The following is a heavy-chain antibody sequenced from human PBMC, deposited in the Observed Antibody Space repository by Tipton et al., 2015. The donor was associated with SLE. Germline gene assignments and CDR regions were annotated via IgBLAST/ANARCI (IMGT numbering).Heavy chain of an antibody. D-gene: IGHD4-23*01. Sequence: TLSLTCTVSGGSIRNYYWSWIRQSPGKGLEWIGYIHYSGRTNYNPSLKSRVSISLDTSKSQFSLKLISVTPADTAVYYYTRDRNDGGWGDWGQGTLVTVSS. V-gene: IGHV4-59*01. CDR1: GGSIRNYY. CDR3: TRDRNDGGWGD. CDR2: IHYSGRT. J-gene: IGHJ4*02.